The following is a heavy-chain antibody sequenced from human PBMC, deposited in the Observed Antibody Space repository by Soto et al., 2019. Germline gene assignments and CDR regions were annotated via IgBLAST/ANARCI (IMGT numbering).Heavy chain of an antibody. Sequence: QVQLQQWGAGLLKPSETLSLTCAVYGGSFSGYYWSWIRQPPGKGLEWIGEINHSGSTNYNPSLKSRVTISVDTSKNQFSLKLSSVTAADTAVYYCARGPERRWLRFPPRDWGQGTLVTVSS. CDR1: GGSFSGYY. J-gene: IGHJ4*02. CDR3: ARGPERRWLRFPPRD. D-gene: IGHD5-12*01. V-gene: IGHV4-34*01. CDR2: INHSGST.